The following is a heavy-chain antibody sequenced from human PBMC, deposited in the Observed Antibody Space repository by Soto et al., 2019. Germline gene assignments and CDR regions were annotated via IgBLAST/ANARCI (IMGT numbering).Heavy chain of an antibody. CDR2: IIPLFGTA. V-gene: IGHV1-69*13. J-gene: IGHJ4*02. D-gene: IGHD3-10*01. Sequence: QVQLVQSGAEVKRPGASVKVSCKASGYTFLNYDVAWVRRAPGQGLEWVGGIIPLFGTASYAQKFQGRVTITADESTSTVYMELSSLRSDDTAVYFCATELGENPASPFDAWGQGTLVTVSS. CDR3: ATELGENPASPFDA. CDR1: GYTFLNYD.